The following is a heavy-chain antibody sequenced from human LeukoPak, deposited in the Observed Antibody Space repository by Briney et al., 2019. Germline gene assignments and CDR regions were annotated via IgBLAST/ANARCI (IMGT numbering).Heavy chain of an antibody. V-gene: IGHV3-66*01. Sequence: VGSLRLSCAASGFSVSSNYMSCVRQAPGEGLGWVSVIYSGGSTYYAGSVKGRFTISRDNSKNTLYLQINSLRVEDTAVYYCARGGLGSLPIEYYFDYWGQGTLVTVSS. J-gene: IGHJ4*02. CDR1: GFSVSSNY. CDR3: ARGGLGSLPIEYYFDY. D-gene: IGHD3-10*01. CDR2: IYSGGST.